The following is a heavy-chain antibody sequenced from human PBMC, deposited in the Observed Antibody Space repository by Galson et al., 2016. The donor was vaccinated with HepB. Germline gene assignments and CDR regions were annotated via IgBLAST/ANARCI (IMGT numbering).Heavy chain of an antibody. D-gene: IGHD3-9*01. CDR1: GFTFSGYE. V-gene: IGHV3-23*01. CDR2: VGGGGGNT. J-gene: IGHJ4*02. Sequence: LRLSCAASGFTFSGYEMAWVRQTPAKGLEWVSTVGGGGGNTHYADSVKGRFTISRDNSKNTLFLQMNSLRAEDTAVYYCATKPSYYDFLTGYYMGGYFDYWGQGTLVTVSS. CDR3: ATKPSYYDFLTGYYMGGYFDY.